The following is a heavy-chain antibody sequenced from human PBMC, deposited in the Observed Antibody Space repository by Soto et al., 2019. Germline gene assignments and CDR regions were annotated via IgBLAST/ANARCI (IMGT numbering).Heavy chain of an antibody. J-gene: IGHJ6*02. CDR3: AGDQGYYYYGLDI. CDR2: FYTSGST. CDR1: GGSISSFY. V-gene: IGHV4-4*07. Sequence: SETLPLTCTVSGGSISSFYWSCIRQPAGKGLDWIGRFYTSGSTNYNPSLMSRVTMSLDTSKNQVSFKLSSVTAADTAVYFCAGDQGYYYYGLDIWGQGTTLTVSS.